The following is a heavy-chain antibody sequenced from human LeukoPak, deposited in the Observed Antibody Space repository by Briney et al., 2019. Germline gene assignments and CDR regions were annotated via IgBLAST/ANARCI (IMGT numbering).Heavy chain of an antibody. V-gene: IGHV1-2*02. CDR1: GYTXIDYY. CDR3: ARGAKNY. D-gene: IGHD2/OR15-2a*01. CDR2: INPNNSDT. Sequence: ASVKVSCKASGYTXIDYYIHGVRQAPGQGLEWLGWINPNNSDTNFAQIFQGRVTLTTDTSVNTTYLELNKLTPDDTAIYYCARGAKNYWGQGTLITVS. J-gene: IGHJ4*02.